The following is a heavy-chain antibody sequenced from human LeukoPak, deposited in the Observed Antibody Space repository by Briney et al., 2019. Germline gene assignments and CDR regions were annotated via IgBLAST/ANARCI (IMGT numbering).Heavy chain of an antibody. CDR2: ISYDGSNK. J-gene: IGHJ6*02. V-gene: IGHV3-30-3*01. CDR1: GFTFSSYA. Sequence: GRSLRLSCAASGFTFSSYAMHWVRQAPGKGLEWVAVISYDGSNKYYADSVKGRFTISRDNPKNTLYLQMNSLRAEDTAVYYCARDDIVVVPAAIPNGMDVWGQGTTVTVSS. D-gene: IGHD2-2*01. CDR3: ARDDIVVVPAAIPNGMDV.